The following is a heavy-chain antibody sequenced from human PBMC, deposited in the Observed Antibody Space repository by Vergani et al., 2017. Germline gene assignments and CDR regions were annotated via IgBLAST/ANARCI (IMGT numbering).Heavy chain of an antibody. Sequence: EVQLVESGGGLVLPGRSLRLSCVASGFTSAGYAMHWVRQAPGKGLEWVSGISWNSNSIGYADSVKGRFTISRDNAKNSLYLQMNSLRAEDTALYYCAKDLGTSSGGGWFDPWGQETLVTVSS. J-gene: IGHJ5*02. CDR2: ISWNSNSI. V-gene: IGHV3-9*02. CDR3: AKDLGTSSGGGWFDP. D-gene: IGHD6-6*01. CDR1: GFTSAGYA.